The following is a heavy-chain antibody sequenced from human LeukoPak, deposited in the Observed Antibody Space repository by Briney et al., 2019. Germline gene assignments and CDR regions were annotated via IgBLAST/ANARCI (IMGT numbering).Heavy chain of an antibody. J-gene: IGHJ4*02. CDR3: ARDLGILWFGELSLDY. V-gene: IGHV3-21*01. Sequence: PGGSLRLSCAASGFIFSDYGMNWVRQAPGKGPEWISSITSNSRFIYYADSVKGRFTISRDNAKNSLFLEVSSLSAAEKAVYYCARDLGILWFGELSLDYWGQGTLVTVSS. CDR1: GFIFSDYG. D-gene: IGHD3-10*01. CDR2: ITSNSRFI.